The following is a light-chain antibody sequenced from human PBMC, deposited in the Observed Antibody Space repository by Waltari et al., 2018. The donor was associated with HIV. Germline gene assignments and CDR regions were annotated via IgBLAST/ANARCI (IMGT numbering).Light chain of an antibody. Sequence: DIEMTQSPFTLSASVGDTVTITCRTSENIGNWLAWYQMKPGKAPDLLIYRASTLKSGVPSRFSGRGSGTEFALTVRGLQPDDFGTFFCQQYNVYPWTFGQGTRVDLK. CDR2: RAS. CDR1: ENIGNW. V-gene: IGKV1-5*03. CDR3: QQYNVYPWT. J-gene: IGKJ1*01.